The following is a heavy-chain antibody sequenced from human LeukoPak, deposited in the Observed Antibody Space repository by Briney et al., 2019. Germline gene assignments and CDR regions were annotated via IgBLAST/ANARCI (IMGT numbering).Heavy chain of an antibody. CDR2: INTDGTVT. V-gene: IGHV3-74*01. D-gene: IGHD6-19*01. CDR1: GFTFSKYW. CDR3: ATKQWLAPPPDS. Sequence: PGGSLRLSCAASGFTFSKYWMLWVRQAPGKGQGSVSRINTDGTVTTYADSVKGRFTVSRDNADNTMFLQMNSVRDEDTAVYYCATKQWLAPPPDSWGQGTPVTVSS. J-gene: IGHJ4*02.